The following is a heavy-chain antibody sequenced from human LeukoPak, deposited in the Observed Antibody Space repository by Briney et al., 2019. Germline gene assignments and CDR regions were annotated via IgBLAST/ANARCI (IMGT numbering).Heavy chain of an antibody. Sequence: GASVKVSCKASGYTFTSYYMHWVRQAPGQGLEWMGWISAGNGNTKYSQKFQGRVTFTTDTSANTAFMELTSLRSEDTALYYCARAWQQLGDYWGQGTLVTVSS. CDR1: GYTFTSYY. J-gene: IGHJ4*02. CDR2: ISAGNGNT. D-gene: IGHD6-13*01. V-gene: IGHV1-3*01. CDR3: ARAWQQLGDY.